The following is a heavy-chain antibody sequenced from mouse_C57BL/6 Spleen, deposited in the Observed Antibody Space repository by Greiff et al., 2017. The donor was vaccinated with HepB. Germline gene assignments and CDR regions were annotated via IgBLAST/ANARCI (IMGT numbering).Heavy chain of an antibody. J-gene: IGHJ4*01. CDR2: IRNKANGYTT. D-gene: IGHD1-3*01. Sequence: EVQLVESGGGLVQPGGSLSLSCAASGFTFTDYYMSWVRQPPGKALEWLGFIRNKANGYTTEYSASVKGRFTISRDNSQSILYLQMNALRAEDSATYYCARYIKGDAMDYWGQGTSVTVSS. CDR3: ARYIKGDAMDY. CDR1: GFTFTDYY. V-gene: IGHV7-3*01.